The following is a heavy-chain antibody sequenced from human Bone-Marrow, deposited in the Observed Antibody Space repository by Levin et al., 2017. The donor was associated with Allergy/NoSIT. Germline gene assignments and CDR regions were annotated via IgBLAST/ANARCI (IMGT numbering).Heavy chain of an antibody. CDR3: ARDSSWNPPFDS. Sequence: QPGGSLRLSCAASRFNFSNYWMSWVRLAPGSGLEWVANIKHDGSEKAYVDSVRGRFTISRDNARNLLYLQMNRLRVEDTATYYCARDSSWNPPFDSWGQGTPVTVSS. D-gene: IGHD1-1*01. CDR1: RFNFSNYW. CDR2: IKHDGSEK. V-gene: IGHV3-7*03. J-gene: IGHJ4*02.